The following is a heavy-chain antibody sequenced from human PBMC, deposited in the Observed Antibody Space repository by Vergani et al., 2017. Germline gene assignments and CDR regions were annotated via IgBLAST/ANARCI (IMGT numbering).Heavy chain of an antibody. CDR2: VFHSGSA. Sequence: QVQLQESGPGLVKPSETLSLTCSVSGYSISRGYYWGWIRQPPGNGLEWIATVFHSGSAYYNPSLRRRVTISVETSKNQFSLRLTTLTAADTAVYYCARQFWVSQGVGAFETWGRGTEVSVSS. J-gene: IGHJ3*02. CDR3: ARQFWVSQGVGAFET. V-gene: IGHV4-38-2*02. CDR1: GYSISRGYY. D-gene: IGHD3-16*01.